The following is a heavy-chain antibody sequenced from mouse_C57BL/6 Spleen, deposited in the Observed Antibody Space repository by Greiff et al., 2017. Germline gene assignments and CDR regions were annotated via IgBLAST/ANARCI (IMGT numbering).Heavy chain of an antibody. CDR2: IDPSDSYT. D-gene: IGHD1-1*01. V-gene: IGHV1-69*01. J-gene: IGHJ1*03. CDR1: GYTFTSYW. CDR3: ARYYGSSYWYFDV. Sequence: VQLQQPGAELVMPGASVKLSCKASGYTFTSYWMHWVKQRPGQGLEWIGEIDPSDSYTNYNQKFKGKSTLTVDKSSSTAYMQRSSLTSEDSAIYYCARYYGSSYWYFDVWGTGTTVTVSS.